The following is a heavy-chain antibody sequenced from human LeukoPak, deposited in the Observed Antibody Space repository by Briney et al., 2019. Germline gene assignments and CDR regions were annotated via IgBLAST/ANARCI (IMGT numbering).Heavy chain of an antibody. Sequence: HSGGSLRLSCEASGFTFSSYAVHWVRQAPGKGLEWVAVISYDGGNKYYADSVKGRFTISRDNSKNTLDLQMSSLRAEDTAVYYCARVFEYSSGWRTVYGMDAWGQGTTVTVSS. V-gene: IGHV3-30*04. D-gene: IGHD6-19*01. CDR2: ISYDGGNK. CDR1: GFTFSSYA. J-gene: IGHJ6*02. CDR3: ARVFEYSSGWRTVYGMDA.